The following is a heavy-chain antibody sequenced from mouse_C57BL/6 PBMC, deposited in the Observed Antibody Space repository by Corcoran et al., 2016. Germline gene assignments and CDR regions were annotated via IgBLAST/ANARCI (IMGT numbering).Heavy chain of an antibody. CDR2: IIPNNGGT. Sequence: VQMQQTGPELVKPGASVKISCKASGYTFTDYYMNLVKQSHGKSLEWIGYIIPNNGGTSYNQKFKGKATLTVNKSSSTAYMELRSLTSEDSAVYYCARDTTIMDYWGQGTAVTVSS. V-gene: IGHV1-26*01. CDR1: GYTFTDYY. D-gene: IGHD2-12*01. CDR3: ARDTTIMDY. J-gene: IGHJ4*01.